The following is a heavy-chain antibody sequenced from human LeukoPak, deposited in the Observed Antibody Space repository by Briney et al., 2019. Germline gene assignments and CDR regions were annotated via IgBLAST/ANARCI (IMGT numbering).Heavy chain of an antibody. CDR2: ISAYNGNT. D-gene: IGHD1-26*01. CDR1: GYTFTSYG. J-gene: IGHJ5*02. V-gene: IGHV1-18*01. CDR3: ARSPQKVGATRLDP. Sequence: ASVKVSCKASGYTFTSYGISWVRQAPGQGLEWMGWISAYNGNTNYAQKLQGRVTITADESTSTAYMELSSLRSEDTAVYYCARSPQKVGATRLDPWGQGTLVTVSS.